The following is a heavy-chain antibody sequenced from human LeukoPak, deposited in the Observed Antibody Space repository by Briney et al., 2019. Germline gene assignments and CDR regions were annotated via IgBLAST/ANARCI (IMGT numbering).Heavy chain of an antibody. J-gene: IGHJ4*02. CDR2: ISGSGGST. CDR1: GFTFSSYA. Sequence: PGGSLRLSCAASGFTFSSYAMSWVRQAPGKGLEWVSAISGSGGSTYYADSVKGRFTISRDNSKNTLYLQMNSLRAEDTAVYYCAKDIRGYFDWLLVSYFDYWGQGTLVTVSS. V-gene: IGHV3-23*01. D-gene: IGHD3-9*01. CDR3: AKDIRGYFDWLLVSYFDY.